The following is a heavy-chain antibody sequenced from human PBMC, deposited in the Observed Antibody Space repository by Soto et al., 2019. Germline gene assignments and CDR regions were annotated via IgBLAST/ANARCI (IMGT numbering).Heavy chain of an antibody. Sequence: LGESLKISCRVSGYSLTSHWLGWVRQMPGKGLEWMGIIYPGDSDTRISPSFRGQVTMSVDKSINTAYLQWRSLKASDTALYYCERPGPENSFDYCGQGTLVTVYS. D-gene: IGHD1-1*01. V-gene: IGHV5-51*01. CDR1: GYSLTSHW. CDR2: IYPGDSDT. CDR3: ERPGPENSFDY. J-gene: IGHJ4*02.